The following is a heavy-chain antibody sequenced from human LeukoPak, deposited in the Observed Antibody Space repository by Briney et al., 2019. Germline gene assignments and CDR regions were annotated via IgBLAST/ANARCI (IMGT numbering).Heavy chain of an antibody. Sequence: PSETLSLTCTVSGYSISIGYYWGWIRQPPGKGLEWIGSIYTSGSTNYNPSLKSRVTISVDTSKNQFSLKLSSVTAADTAVYYCARNWGWTNWYFDLWGRGTLVTVSS. D-gene: IGHD7-27*01. J-gene: IGHJ2*01. CDR1: GYSISIGYY. CDR3: ARNWGWTNWYFDL. V-gene: IGHV4-38-2*02. CDR2: IYTSGST.